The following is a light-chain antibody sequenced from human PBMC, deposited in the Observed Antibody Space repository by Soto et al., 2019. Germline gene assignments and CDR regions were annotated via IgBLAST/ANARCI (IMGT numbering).Light chain of an antibody. CDR1: QSISNW. CDR2: KVS. J-gene: IGKJ3*01. Sequence: DIQMTQSPFTLSASVGDRVTITCRASQSISNWLAWYQQKPGKAPKLLIYKVSTLETGVPSRFSGSGSGTEFTLTIDNLPPDEFSTYYCQPYNSFSDCSFGTGTKVEMK. V-gene: IGKV1-5*03. CDR3: QPYNSFSDCS.